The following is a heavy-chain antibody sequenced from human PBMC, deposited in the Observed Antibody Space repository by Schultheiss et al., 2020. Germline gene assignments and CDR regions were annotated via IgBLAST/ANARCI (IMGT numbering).Heavy chain of an antibody. V-gene: IGHV4-61*02. J-gene: IGHJ4*02. CDR2: IYTSGST. CDR1: GGSISSGSYY. D-gene: IGHD5-24*01. CDR3: ARVGVEMATIVDY. Sequence: SETLSLTCTVSGGSISSGSYYWSWIRQPAGKGLEWIGRIYTSGSTYYNPSLKSRVTISVDTSKNQFSLKLSSVTAADTAVYYCARVGVEMATIVDYWGQGTLVTVSS.